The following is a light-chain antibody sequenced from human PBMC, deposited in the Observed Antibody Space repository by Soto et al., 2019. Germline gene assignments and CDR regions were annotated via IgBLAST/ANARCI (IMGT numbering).Light chain of an antibody. CDR2: EVS. CDR1: SSDVGVYNY. J-gene: IGLJ2*01. CDR3: SSYTTSYTVV. Sequence: QSVLTQPPSASGSPGQSVTISCTGTSSDVGVYNYVSWYQQHPGKAPKLMIYEVSNRPSGVSNRFSGSKSDTTASLTISGLQAEDEADYYCSSYTTSYTVVFGGGTKVTVL. V-gene: IGLV2-14*01.